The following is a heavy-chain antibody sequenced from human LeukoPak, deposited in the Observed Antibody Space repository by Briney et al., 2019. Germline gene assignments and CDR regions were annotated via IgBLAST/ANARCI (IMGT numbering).Heavy chain of an antibody. CDR2: ISAYNGNT. CDR1: GYTFTSYG. J-gene: IGHJ4*02. Sequence: ASVKLSCKASGYTFTSYGISWVRQAPGQGLEWMGWISAYNGNTNYAQKLQGRVTMTTDTSTSTAYMGLRSLRSDDTAVYYCARVLFYGDHRGFDYWGQGTLVTVSS. V-gene: IGHV1-18*01. D-gene: IGHD4-17*01. CDR3: ARVLFYGDHRGFDY.